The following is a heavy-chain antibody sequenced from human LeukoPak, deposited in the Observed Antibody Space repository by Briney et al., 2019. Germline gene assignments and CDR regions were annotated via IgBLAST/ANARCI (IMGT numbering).Heavy chain of an antibody. J-gene: IGHJ4*02. Sequence: GGSLRLSCAASGFTFSDYAMHWVRQAPGKGLEWVALISYDGSDKYYADSVKGRFTISRDNSKNTLYLQMNSLRTEDTTVYYCVRERYYYDSSGYLDYWGQGTLVTVSS. CDR3: VRERYYYDSSGYLDY. D-gene: IGHD3-22*01. CDR1: GFTFSDYA. V-gene: IGHV3-30-3*01. CDR2: ISYDGSDK.